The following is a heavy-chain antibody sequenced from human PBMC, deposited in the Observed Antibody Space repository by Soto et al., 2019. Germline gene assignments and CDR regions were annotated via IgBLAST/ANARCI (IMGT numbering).Heavy chain of an antibody. V-gene: IGHV4-34*01. D-gene: IGHD3-10*01. Sequence: PSETLSLTCAVYGGSFSGYYWSWIRQPPGKGLEWIGEINHSGSTNYNPSLKSRVTISVDTSKNQFSLKLSSVTAEDTAVYYCERRVNMVPTPSQFDYWGQGTLVTVSS. CDR2: INHSGST. CDR3: ERRVNMVPTPSQFDY. CDR1: GGSFSGYY. J-gene: IGHJ4*02.